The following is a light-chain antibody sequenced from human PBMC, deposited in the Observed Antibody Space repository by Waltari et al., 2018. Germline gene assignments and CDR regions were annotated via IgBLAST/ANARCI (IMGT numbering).Light chain of an antibody. CDR1: QGVSRS. CDR2: GAS. Sequence: CRASQGVSRSLAWYQQKPGQAPKLRIYGASTRATGIPDRFSGSGSGTDFSLTISSLEPEDFAIYFCQHYVRLPATFGQGTKVEIK. CDR3: QHYVRLPAT. J-gene: IGKJ1*01. V-gene: IGKV3-20*01.